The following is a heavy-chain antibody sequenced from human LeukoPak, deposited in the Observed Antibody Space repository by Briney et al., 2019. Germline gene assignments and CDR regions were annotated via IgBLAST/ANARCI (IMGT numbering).Heavy chain of an antibody. CDR1: GGSFSGYY. Sequence: PSETLSLTSAVYGGSFSGYYWSWIRQPPGKGREWSGETKHSGSTNYKPSLKSRVTISVDTSKNPFSLKMSPVTAADKAVYYCATEGKWFGERGMDYGGQGTLVTVS. CDR2: TKHSGST. D-gene: IGHD3-10*01. J-gene: IGHJ4*02. V-gene: IGHV4-34*01. CDR3: ATEGKWFGERGMDY.